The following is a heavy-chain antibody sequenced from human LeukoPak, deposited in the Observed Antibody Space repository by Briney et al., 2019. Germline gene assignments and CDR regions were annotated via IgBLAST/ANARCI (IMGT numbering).Heavy chain of an antibody. CDR1: GFTFSSYW. Sequence: GGSLRLSCAASGFTFSSYWMSWVRQAPGKGLEWVANIKQDGSEKYYVDSVKGRFTISRDNAKNSLYLQMNSLRAEDTAVYYCARELLGITMVRGGRGGMDVWGQGTTVTVSS. CDR3: ARELLGITMVRGGRGGMDV. J-gene: IGHJ6*02. D-gene: IGHD3-10*01. CDR2: IKQDGSEK. V-gene: IGHV3-7*01.